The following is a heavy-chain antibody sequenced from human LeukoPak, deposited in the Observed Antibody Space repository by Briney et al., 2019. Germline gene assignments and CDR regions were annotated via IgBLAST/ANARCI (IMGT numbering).Heavy chain of an antibody. V-gene: IGHV4-59*08. CDR1: GGSTSSDY. J-gene: IGHJ2*01. CDR3: ARLKLGAYFDL. CDR2: VYNSGDT. Sequence: SETLSLTCTVSGGSTSSDYWSWIRQSLGKGLEWVGYVYNSGDTGKNPSLKSRVTILLDTSKNQCSLKLTSVSAADTAVYYCARLKLGAYFDLWGRGTLVTVSS. D-gene: IGHD3-16*01.